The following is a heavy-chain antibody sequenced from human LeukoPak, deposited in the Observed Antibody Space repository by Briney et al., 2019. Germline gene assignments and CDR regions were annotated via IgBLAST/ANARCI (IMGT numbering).Heavy chain of an antibody. CDR3: ARVGIAAAHLRYYFDY. CDR2: IYYSGST. V-gene: IGHV4-61*01. Sequence: PSETLSLTCTVSGGSVSSGSYYWSWIRQPPGKGLEWIGYIYYSGSTNYNPSLKSRVTISVDTSKNQFSLKLSSVTAADTAVYYCARVGIAAAHLRYYFDYWGQGTLVTVSS. CDR1: GGSVSSGSYY. J-gene: IGHJ4*02. D-gene: IGHD6-13*01.